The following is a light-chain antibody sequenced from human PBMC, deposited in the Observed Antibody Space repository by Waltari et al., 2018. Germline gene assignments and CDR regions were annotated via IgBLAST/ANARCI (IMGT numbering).Light chain of an antibody. CDR2: AAS. J-gene: IGKJ4*01. CDR3: QQSYSTLSLT. V-gene: IGKV1-39*01. Sequence: DIQMTQSPSSLSASVGDRVTITCRTSQSISNYLNWYQQKPGKAPKLLIYAASSLQSGVPARFSGSGYGTDFTLTISSLQPEDFATYYCQQSYSTLSLTFGGGTKVEIK. CDR1: QSISNY.